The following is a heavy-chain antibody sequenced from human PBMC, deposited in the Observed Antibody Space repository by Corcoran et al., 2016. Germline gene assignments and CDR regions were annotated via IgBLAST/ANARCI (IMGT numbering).Heavy chain of an antibody. D-gene: IGHD5-18*01. CDR1: GFTVSSNY. J-gene: IGHJ4*02. CDR3: ARRGYSYGLYFDY. V-gene: IGHV3-53*01. CDR2: IYSGGST. Sequence: EMQLVESGGGLIQPGGSLRLSCAASGFTVSSNYMSWVRQAPGKGLEWVSVIYSGGSTYYADSVKGRFTISRDNSKNTLYLQMNSLRAEDTAVYYCARRGYSYGLYFDYWGQGTLVTVSS.